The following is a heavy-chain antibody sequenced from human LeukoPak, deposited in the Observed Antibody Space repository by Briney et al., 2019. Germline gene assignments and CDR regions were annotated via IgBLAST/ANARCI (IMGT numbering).Heavy chain of an antibody. Sequence: GGSLRLSCAATGFTFSRNWMHWVRQAPGKGLEWVSRINSDGSSTNYADSVKGRFTISRDNAKNTLYLQMNSLRAEDTAVYYCARAANSPTVTDYWGQGTLVTVSS. V-gene: IGHV3-74*01. CDR2: INSDGSST. D-gene: IGHD4-17*01. J-gene: IGHJ4*02. CDR1: GFTFSRNW. CDR3: ARAANSPTVTDY.